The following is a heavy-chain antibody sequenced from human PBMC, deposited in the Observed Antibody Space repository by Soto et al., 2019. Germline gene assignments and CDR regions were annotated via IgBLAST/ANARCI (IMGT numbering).Heavy chain of an antibody. CDR3: ARGMPVYDVAGSFRLPSGFDH. D-gene: IGHD3-10*01. Sequence: QVQLQESGPGLVKPSETLSLTRHVSGVSFRSYYRSSIQQPAGTRMHRIGRIYNSGWTNYNPSLKRRVTISEGTNKDRGSLKLGAVTASDTDVYFCARGMPVYDVAGSFRLPSGFDHCVEGALVPVSS. CDR1: GVSFRSYY. CDR2: IYNSGWT. V-gene: IGHV4-4*07. J-gene: IGHJ5*02.